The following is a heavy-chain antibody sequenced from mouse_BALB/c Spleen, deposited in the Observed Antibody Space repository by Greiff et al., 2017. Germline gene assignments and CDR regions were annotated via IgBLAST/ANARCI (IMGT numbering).Heavy chain of an antibody. CDR2: IDPENGDT. D-gene: IGHD2-3*01. V-gene: IGHV14-4*02. CDR3: NAADGYYFDY. Sequence: EVKLMESGAELVRSGASVKLSCTASGFNIKDYYMHWVKQRPEQGLEWIGWIDPENGDTEYAPKFQGKATMTADTSSNTAYLQLSSLTSEDTAVYYCNAADGYYFDYWGQGTTLTVSS. CDR1: GFNIKDYY. J-gene: IGHJ2*01.